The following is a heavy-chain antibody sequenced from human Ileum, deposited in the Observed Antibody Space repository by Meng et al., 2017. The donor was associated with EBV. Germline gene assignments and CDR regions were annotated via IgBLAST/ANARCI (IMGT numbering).Heavy chain of an antibody. J-gene: IGHJ4*02. Sequence: QLLQCRGGSLQPGGRLRLTSADLVLTYSADWISLVHQTPGRVLGWIGHLNENEQYTTYADSVKSRFTISTDKTKNTLYLQMNTLSAEDTAVYYCSRDLAGRYDDWGQGTLVTVSS. CDR1: VLTYSADW. D-gene: IGHD3-9*01. CDR2: LNENEQYT. V-gene: IGHV3-7*01. CDR3: SRDLAGRYDD.